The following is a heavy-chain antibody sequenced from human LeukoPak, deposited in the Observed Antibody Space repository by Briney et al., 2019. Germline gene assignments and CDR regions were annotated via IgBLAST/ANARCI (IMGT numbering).Heavy chain of an antibody. Sequence: PGGSLRLSCAASGFTFSTYGMHWVRQAPGKGLEWVAFIRFDGNEKYYADSVKGRFTISKDTSKNTLYLQMNSLRVEDTAVYFCAKDLMRDRWFGESWGQGTLVTVSS. V-gene: IGHV3-30*02. CDR2: IRFDGNEK. CDR1: GFTFSTYG. D-gene: IGHD3-10*01. J-gene: IGHJ5*02. CDR3: AKDLMRDRWFGES.